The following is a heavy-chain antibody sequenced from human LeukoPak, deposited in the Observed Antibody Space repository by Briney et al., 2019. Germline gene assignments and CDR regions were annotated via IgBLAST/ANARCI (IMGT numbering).Heavy chain of an antibody. V-gene: IGHV3-9*01. Sequence: GGSLRLSCAASGFTFDDYAMHWVRQAPGKGLEWVSGISWNSGSIGYADSVKGRFTISRDNAKNSLYLQMNSLRAEDTAVYYCAREMEGAVAVYWGQGTLVTVSS. CDR2: ISWNSGSI. D-gene: IGHD6-19*01. CDR1: GFTFDDYA. CDR3: AREMEGAVAVY. J-gene: IGHJ4*02.